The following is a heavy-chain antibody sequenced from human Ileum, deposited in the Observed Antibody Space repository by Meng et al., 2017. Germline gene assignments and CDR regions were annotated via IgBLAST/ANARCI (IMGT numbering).Heavy chain of an antibody. V-gene: IGHV4-61*01. CDR1: GASVTTSHYQ. J-gene: IGHJ4*02. CDR3: ARDHWGSLDY. CDR2: AST. D-gene: IGHD7-27*01. Sequence: QLQLQESGQGLVRPSETLSLICTVSGASVTTSHYQWGWIRQPPGKGLEWIGYASTNYNPSLKSRLTISLDTSKNQVSLKLTSVTAADTAVYYCARDHWGSLDYWGQGILVTVSS.